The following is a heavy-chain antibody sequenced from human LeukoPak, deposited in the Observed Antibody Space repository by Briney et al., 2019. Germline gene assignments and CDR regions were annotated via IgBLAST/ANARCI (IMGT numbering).Heavy chain of an antibody. CDR3: AREYCSSTSCQTLRLDY. J-gene: IGHJ4*02. V-gene: IGHV1-2*02. Sequence: ASVKVSCKASGYTFTSYYMHWVRQAPGQGLEWMGWINPNSGGTNYAQKFQGRVTMTRDTSISTAYMELSRLRSDDTAVYYCAREYCSSTSCQTLRLDYWGQGTLVTVSS. CDR1: GYTFTSYY. CDR2: INPNSGGT. D-gene: IGHD2-2*01.